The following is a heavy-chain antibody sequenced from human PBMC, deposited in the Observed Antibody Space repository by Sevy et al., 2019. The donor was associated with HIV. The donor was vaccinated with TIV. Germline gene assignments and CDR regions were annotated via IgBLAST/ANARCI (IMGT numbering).Heavy chain of an antibody. CDR1: GFTFNVYG. CDR2: TRYDGSTK. Sequence: GGSLRLSCAASGFTFNVYGMHWVRQAPGKGLQWVAFTRYDGSTKYYADSVKGRFPISRDNSKNTLYLQLNSLRVEDTAMYYCAKDLTERYSTSSGDFDYWGQGSLVTVSS. V-gene: IGHV3-30*02. CDR3: AKDLTERYSTSSGDFDY. D-gene: IGHD6-6*01. J-gene: IGHJ4*02.